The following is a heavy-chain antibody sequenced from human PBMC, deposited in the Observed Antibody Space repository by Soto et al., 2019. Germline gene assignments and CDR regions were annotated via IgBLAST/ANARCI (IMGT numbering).Heavy chain of an antibody. J-gene: IGHJ4*02. Sequence: EVQLVESGGGLVKPGGSLRLSCAASGFTFSSYSMNWVRQAPGKGLEWVSSISSSSSYIYYADSVKGRFTISRDNAKNSLDLQMNSLRAEDTAVYYCARNLYYYGDYSGYWGQGTLVTVSS. CDR2: ISSSSSYI. V-gene: IGHV3-21*01. CDR3: ARNLYYYGDYSGY. CDR1: GFTFSSYS. D-gene: IGHD3-10*01.